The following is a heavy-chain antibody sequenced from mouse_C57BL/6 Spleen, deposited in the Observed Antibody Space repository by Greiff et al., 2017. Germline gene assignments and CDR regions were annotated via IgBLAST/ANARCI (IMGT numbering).Heavy chain of an antibody. CDR1: GFTFSDSG. CDR2: ISSGSSTI. CDR3: ARSGPMDY. Sequence: DVQLVASGGGLVKPGGSLQLSCAASGFTFSDSGMHWVRQAPEKGLECVAYISSGSSTIYYADTVKGRFTISRDNAKNTLFLQMTSLRSEDTAMYYCARSGPMDYWGQGTSVTVSS. V-gene: IGHV5-17*01. J-gene: IGHJ4*01.